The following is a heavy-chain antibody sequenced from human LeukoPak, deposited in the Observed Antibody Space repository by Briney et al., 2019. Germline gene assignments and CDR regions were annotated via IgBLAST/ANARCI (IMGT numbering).Heavy chain of an antibody. CDR3: ARAEDRYSSGWYGFDY. V-gene: IGHV3-30-3*01. J-gene: IGHJ4*02. Sequence: GGSLRLSCAASGITFSSYAMHWVRQAPGKGLEWVAVISYDGSNKYYADSVKGRFTISRDNSKNTLYLQMNSLRAEDTAVYYCARAEDRYSSGWYGFDYWGQGTLVTVSS. CDR1: GITFSSYA. CDR2: ISYDGSNK. D-gene: IGHD6-19*01.